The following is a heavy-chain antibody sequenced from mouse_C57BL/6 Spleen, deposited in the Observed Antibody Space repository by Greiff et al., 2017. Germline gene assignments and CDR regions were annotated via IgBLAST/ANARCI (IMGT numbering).Heavy chain of an antibody. CDR1: GFTFSDYY. J-gene: IGHJ4*01. CDR3: ARDRGDLYAMDY. CDR2: INYDGSST. V-gene: IGHV5-16*01. Sequence: EVQLQESEGGLVQPGSSMKLSCTASGFTFSDYYMAWVRQVPEKGLEWVANINYDGSSTYYLDSLKSRFIISRDNAKNILYLQMSSLKSEDTATYYCARDRGDLYAMDYWGQGTSVTVSS.